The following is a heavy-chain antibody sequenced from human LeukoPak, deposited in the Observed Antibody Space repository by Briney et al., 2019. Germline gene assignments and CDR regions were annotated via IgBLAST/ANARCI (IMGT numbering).Heavy chain of an antibody. CDR2: IYYSGCT. J-gene: IGHJ4*02. CDR3: ARVTYYYDSSGYYYFDY. D-gene: IGHD3-22*01. Sequence: SETLSLTCTVSGGSISSYYWSWIRQPPGKGLEWIGYIYYSGCTNYNPSLKSRVTMSLDTSKNQFSLKLSSVTAADTAVYYCARVTYYYDSSGYYYFDYWGQGILVTVSS. CDR1: GGSISSYY. V-gene: IGHV4-59*01.